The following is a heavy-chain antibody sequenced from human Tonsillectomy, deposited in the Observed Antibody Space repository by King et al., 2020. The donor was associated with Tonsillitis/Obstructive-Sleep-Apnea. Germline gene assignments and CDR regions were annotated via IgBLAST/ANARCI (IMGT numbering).Heavy chain of an antibody. J-gene: IGHJ4*02. Sequence: VQLQESGPGLVRPSQTLSLTCAVSGGSISSGAYYWSWIRQHPGKGLEGIVSIYYSGTIYYNNPSLKCRVTISVHTSQNQFSLNLGSVTAADTAVYYCVRWDSSLGAGDYWGQGTLVTVSS. CDR2: IYYSGTI. CDR3: VRWDSSLGAGDY. D-gene: IGHD6-13*01. V-gene: IGHV4-31*11. CDR1: GGSISSGAYY.